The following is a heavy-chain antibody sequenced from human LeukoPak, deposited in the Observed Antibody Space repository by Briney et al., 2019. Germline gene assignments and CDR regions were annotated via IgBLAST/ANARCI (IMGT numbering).Heavy chain of an antibody. CDR2: MNPNSGNT. D-gene: IGHD3-3*01. CDR3: ARGASGDFWSGYYFGYYYYYMDV. V-gene: IGHV1-8*03. J-gene: IGHJ6*03. Sequence: GASVKVSCKASGYTFTSYDINGVRQATGQGLEWMGWMNPNSGNTGYAQKFQGRVTITRNTSISTAYMELSSLRSEDTAVYYCARGASGDFWSGYYFGYYYYYMDVWGKGTTVTVSS. CDR1: GYTFTSYD.